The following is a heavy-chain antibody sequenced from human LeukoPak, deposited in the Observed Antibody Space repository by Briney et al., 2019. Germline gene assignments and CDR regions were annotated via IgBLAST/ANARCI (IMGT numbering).Heavy chain of an antibody. D-gene: IGHD3-10*01. Sequence: GGSLRLSCAASGFTFSSSAMTWVRQAPGKGLEWVSAISGSGDRTYYSDSVKGRFTISRDNAKNSLYLQMNSLRAEDTAVYYCAREYGSGSYESPMFDYWGQGTLVTVSS. CDR2: ISGSGDRT. J-gene: IGHJ4*02. CDR3: AREYGSGSYESPMFDY. CDR1: GFTFSSSA. V-gene: IGHV3-23*01.